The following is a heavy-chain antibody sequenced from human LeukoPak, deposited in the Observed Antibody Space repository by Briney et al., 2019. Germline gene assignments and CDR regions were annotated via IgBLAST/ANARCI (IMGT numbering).Heavy chain of an antibody. CDR3: ARGPPNCSSTSCYRDYYYGMDV. CDR2: IIPILGIA. CDR1: GGTFSSYA. D-gene: IGHD2-2*02. J-gene: IGHJ6*02. Sequence: SVTVSCKASGGTFSSYAISWVRQAPGQGLEWMGRIIPILGIANYAQKFQGRVTITADKSTSTAYMELSSLRSEDTAVYYCARGPPNCSSTSCYRDYYYGMDVWGQGTTVTVSS. V-gene: IGHV1-69*04.